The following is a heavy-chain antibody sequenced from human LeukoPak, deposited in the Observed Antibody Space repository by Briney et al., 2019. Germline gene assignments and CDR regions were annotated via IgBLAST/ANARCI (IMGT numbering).Heavy chain of an antibody. Sequence: GGSLRLSCAASGFTFSSYGMHWVRQAPGKGLEWVAVIWYDGSNKYYADSVKGRFTISRDNSKNTLYLQMNSLRAEDTAVYYCARSQQLGHCFDYWGQGTLVTVSS. V-gene: IGHV3-33*01. J-gene: IGHJ4*02. D-gene: IGHD6-13*01. CDR3: ARSQQLGHCFDY. CDR2: IWYDGSNK. CDR1: GFTFSSYG.